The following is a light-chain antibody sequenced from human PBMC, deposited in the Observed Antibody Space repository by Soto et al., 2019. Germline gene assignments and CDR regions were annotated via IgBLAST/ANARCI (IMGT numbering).Light chain of an antibody. CDR2: AAS. CDR3: QQSYSTPFT. CDR1: QSISSX. J-gene: IGKJ4*01. Sequence: DIQMTQSPSSLSASVGDRVTITCRASQSISSXXXXXXXXXXKAPKLLIYAASSLQSGVPSRFSGSGSGTDFTLTISSLQPEDFATYYCQQSYSTPFTFGGGTKVEIK. V-gene: IGKV1-39*01.